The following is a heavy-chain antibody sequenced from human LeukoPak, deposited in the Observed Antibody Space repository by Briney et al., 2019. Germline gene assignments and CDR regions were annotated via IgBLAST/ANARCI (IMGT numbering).Heavy chain of an antibody. CDR3: LPKQYYYDSSGYYST. J-gene: IGHJ5*02. CDR2: ISYDGSNK. CDR1: GGTFSSYG. V-gene: IGHV3-30*03. Sequence: SCKASGGTFSSYGMHWVRQAPGKGLEWVAVISYDGSNKYYADSVKGRFTISRDNSKNTLYLQMNSLRAEDTAVYYCLPKQYYYDSSGYYSTWGQGTLVTVSS. D-gene: IGHD3-22*01.